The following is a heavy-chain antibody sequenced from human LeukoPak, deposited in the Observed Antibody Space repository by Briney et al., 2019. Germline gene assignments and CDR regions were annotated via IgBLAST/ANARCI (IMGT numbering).Heavy chain of an antibody. CDR3: ATKLYSGSYYAY. V-gene: IGHV3-33*01. J-gene: IGHJ4*02. CDR2: IWYDGSNK. Sequence: GGSLRLSCAASGFTFSSYGMHWVRQAPGKGLEWVAVIWYDGSNKYYADSVKGRFTISRDNSKNTLYLQMNSLRAEDTAVYYCATKLYSGSYYAYWGQGTLVTVSS. CDR1: GFTFSSYG. D-gene: IGHD1-26*01.